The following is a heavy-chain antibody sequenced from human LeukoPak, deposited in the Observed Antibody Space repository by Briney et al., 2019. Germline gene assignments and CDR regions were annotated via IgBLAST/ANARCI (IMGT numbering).Heavy chain of an antibody. Sequence: SEALSLTCTVSGGSVRSGIYYWSWIRQPPGKGLEWIGYIYYSGSTNYNPSLKSRVTISVDTSKNQFSLKLSSVTAADTAVYCCARGYYGSGSYFIYYYYGMDVWGQGTTVTVSS. CDR1: GGSVRSGIYY. CDR2: IYYSGST. D-gene: IGHD3-10*01. J-gene: IGHJ6*02. V-gene: IGHV4-61*01. CDR3: ARGYYGSGSYFIYYYYGMDV.